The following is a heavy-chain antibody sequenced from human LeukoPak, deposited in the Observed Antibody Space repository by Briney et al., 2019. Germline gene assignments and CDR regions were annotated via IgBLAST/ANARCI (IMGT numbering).Heavy chain of an antibody. CDR1: GDSVPSNSAA. V-gene: IGHV6-1*01. CDR3: ARVHHYYGSGSYYTFDY. CDR2: TYYRSKWYN. D-gene: IGHD3-10*01. J-gene: IGHJ4*02. Sequence: SQTLSLTCAISGDSVPSNSAAWNWIRQSPSRGLECLGRTYYRSKWYNDYAVSVKSRITINPDTSKNQFSLQLNSVTPEDTAVYYCARVHHYYGSGSYYTFDYWGQGTLVTVSS.